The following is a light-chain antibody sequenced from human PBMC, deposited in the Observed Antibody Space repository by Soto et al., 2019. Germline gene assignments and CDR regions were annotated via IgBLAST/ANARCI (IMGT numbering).Light chain of an antibody. CDR2: EDT. V-gene: IGLV2-14*01. CDR3: SSYTTSSTWV. CDR1: SSDVGGYNY. J-gene: IGLJ3*02. Sequence: QSALTQPASVSGSPGQSITISCTGTSSDVGGYNYVSWYQQHPGKAPKLVISEDTDRPSGLSHRFSGSKSGNTASLSISGLQPEDEGEYYCSSYTTSSTWVFGGGTKLTVL.